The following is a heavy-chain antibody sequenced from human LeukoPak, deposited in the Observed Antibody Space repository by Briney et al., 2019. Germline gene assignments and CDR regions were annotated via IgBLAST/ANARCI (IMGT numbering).Heavy chain of an antibody. CDR2: IKSKTDGETT. J-gene: IGHJ4*02. D-gene: IGHD6-13*01. CDR3: TTAAVY. V-gene: IGHV3-15*01. Sequence: PGGSLRLSCAASGFTVSSNYMSWVRQAPGKGLEWVGRIKSKTDGETTDYAAPVKGRFTISRDDSKHTLHLQMNSLKTEDTAVYYCTTAAVYWGQGTLVTVSS. CDR1: GFTVSSNY.